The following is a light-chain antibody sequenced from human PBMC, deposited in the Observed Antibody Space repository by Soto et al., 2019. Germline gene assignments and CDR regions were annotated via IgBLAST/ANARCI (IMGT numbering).Light chain of an antibody. V-gene: IGLV2-14*03. CDR3: SSYTSSNTVL. J-gene: IGLJ2*01. Sequence: QSALTQPASVSGSPGQSITISCTGTSSDVGADNYVSWYQHYPGRAPKLMIYDVSNRPSGVSDRFSGSKSGSTASLTISGLQAEDESDYYCSSYTSSNTVLFGGGTKLTVL. CDR2: DVS. CDR1: SSDVGADNY.